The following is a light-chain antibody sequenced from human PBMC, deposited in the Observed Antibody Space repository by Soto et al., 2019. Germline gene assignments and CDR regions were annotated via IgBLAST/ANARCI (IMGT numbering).Light chain of an antibody. CDR2: DAS. V-gene: IGKV3-11*01. CDR1: QSVSSY. Sequence: EIVLTQSPATLSLSPGERATLSCRASQSVSSYLAWYQQKPGQAPRLLIYDASNRATGSPARFSGSGSGTDFTLTISRLEPEDFAVYYCQQRSNWHTFGQGTKLEI. J-gene: IGKJ2*01. CDR3: QQRSNWHT.